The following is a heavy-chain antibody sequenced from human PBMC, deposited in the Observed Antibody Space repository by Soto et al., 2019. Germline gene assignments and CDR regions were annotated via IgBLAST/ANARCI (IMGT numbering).Heavy chain of an antibody. Sequence: GGSLRLSCTASGFTFIKYAMHWVRQAPGKGLVWVSRIYSDGTSTYYADSVKGRFTISRDNAKNTLYLQMNSLRAEDTAVYYCARGSALGYWGQGTLVTVSS. CDR3: ARGSALGY. J-gene: IGHJ4*02. CDR1: GFTFIKYA. V-gene: IGHV3-74*01. CDR2: IYSDGTST.